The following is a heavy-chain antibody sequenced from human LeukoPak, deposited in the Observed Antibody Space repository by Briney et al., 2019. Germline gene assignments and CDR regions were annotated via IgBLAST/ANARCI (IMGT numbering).Heavy chain of an antibody. V-gene: IGHV3-23*01. CDR1: GFAFSSYA. D-gene: IGHD3-22*01. J-gene: IGHJ4*02. Sequence: GGSLRLSCAASGFAFSSYAMIWVRQPPGKGLEWVSAMSGRGGTTYYADSVKGRFTISRDNSKNTLYLQMNSLRAEDTAVYYCAKPRDTYFHDSSGYSLDYWGQGTLVTVSS. CDR2: MSGRGGTT. CDR3: AKPRDTYFHDSSGYSLDY.